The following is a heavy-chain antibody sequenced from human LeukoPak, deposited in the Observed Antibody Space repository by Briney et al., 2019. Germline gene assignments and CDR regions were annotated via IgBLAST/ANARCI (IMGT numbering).Heavy chain of an antibody. V-gene: IGHV4-39*07. J-gene: IGHJ4*02. CDR3: ARDSSGWYRGFDY. Sequence: SETLSLTCTVSGGSISNSNYYWGWIRQPPGEGLEWLGSVFYTGSTYYNPSLKSRVSISVDTSKNQFSLKLSSVTAADTAVYYCARDSSGWYRGFDYWGQGTLVTVSS. CDR2: VFYTGST. D-gene: IGHD6-19*01. CDR1: GGSISNSNYY.